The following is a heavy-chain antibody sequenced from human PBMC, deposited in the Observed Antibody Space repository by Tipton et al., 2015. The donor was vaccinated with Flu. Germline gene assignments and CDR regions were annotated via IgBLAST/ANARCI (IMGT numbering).Heavy chain of an antibody. CDR1: GFSVTNNY. CDR2: IYSGGNT. J-gene: IGHJ4*02. V-gene: IGHV3-53*01. Sequence: AVSGFSVTNNYMTWVRQAPGKGLEWVSVIYSGGNTFYSDSVKGRFTISRDDSKNTLYLQMNSLRGEDTAVYFCAKGQGGVSVIRGGGAVDYWGQGTLVTVSS. D-gene: IGHD2-21*01. CDR3: AKGQGGVSVIRGGGAVDY.